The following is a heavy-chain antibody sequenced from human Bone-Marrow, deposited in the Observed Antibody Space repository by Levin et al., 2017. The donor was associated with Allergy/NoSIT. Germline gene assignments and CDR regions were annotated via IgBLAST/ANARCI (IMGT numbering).Heavy chain of an antibody. Sequence: ASVKVSCAASGFIFSNFWMSWVRQAPGEGLEWLANIKQDGSEKYYVDSVKGRFTISRDNAKNSLYLHMDSLRAEDTAVYYCARDGSWSYDYWGHGTLVTVSS. D-gene: IGHD3-10*01. J-gene: IGHJ4*01. CDR2: IKQDGSEK. CDR1: GFIFSNFW. CDR3: ARDGSWSYDY. V-gene: IGHV3-7*01.